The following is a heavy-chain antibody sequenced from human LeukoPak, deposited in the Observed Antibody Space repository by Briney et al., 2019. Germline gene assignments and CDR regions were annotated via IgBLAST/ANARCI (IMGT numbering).Heavy chain of an antibody. D-gene: IGHD6-13*01. CDR3: ARVTGYVMEDYFDY. V-gene: IGHV4-39*07. J-gene: IGHJ4*02. CDR1: GGSISSSSYY. CDR2: IYYSGST. Sequence: PSETLSLTCTVSGGSISSSSYYWGWIRQPPGKGLEWIGSIYYSGSTYYNPSLKRRVTISVDTSKNQFSLKLSSVTAADTAVYYCARVTGYVMEDYFDYWGQGTLVTVSS.